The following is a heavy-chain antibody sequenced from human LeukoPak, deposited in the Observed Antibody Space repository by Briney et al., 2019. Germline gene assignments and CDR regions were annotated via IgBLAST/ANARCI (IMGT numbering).Heavy chain of an antibody. CDR2: ISSSSSTI. CDR3: AIYLVAVEGLRYFDWLSGGFDY. J-gene: IGHJ4*02. V-gene: IGHV3-48*01. CDR1: GFTFSSYS. Sequence: PGGSLRLSCAASGFTFSSYSMNWVRQAPGKGLEWVSYISSSSSTIYYADSVKGRFTISRDNAKNSLYLQMNSLRAEDTAVYYCAIYLVAVEGLRYFDWLSGGFDYWGQGTLVTVSS. D-gene: IGHD3-9*01.